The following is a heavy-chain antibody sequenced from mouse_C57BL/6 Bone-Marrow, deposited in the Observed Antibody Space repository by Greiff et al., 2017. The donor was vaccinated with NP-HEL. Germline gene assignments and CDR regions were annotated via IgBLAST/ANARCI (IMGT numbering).Heavy chain of an antibody. CDR2: ILPGSGST. CDR1: GYTFTGYW. Sequence: QVQLKESGAELMKPGASVKLSCKATGYTFTGYWIEWVKQRPGHGLEWIGEILPGSGSTNYNEKFKGKATFTADTSSNTAYMQLSSLTTEDSAIYYCARKRPYYYGTFYWYFDVWGTGTMVTVSS. V-gene: IGHV1-9*01. D-gene: IGHD1-1*01. J-gene: IGHJ1*03. CDR3: ARKRPYYYGTFYWYFDV.